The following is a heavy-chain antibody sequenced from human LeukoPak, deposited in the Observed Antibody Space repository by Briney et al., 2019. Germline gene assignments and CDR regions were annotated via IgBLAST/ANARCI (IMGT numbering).Heavy chain of an antibody. Sequence: SETLSLTCTVSGGSISSSSYYWGWIRQPAGKGLEWIGRIYTSGSTNYNPSLKSRVTISVDTSKNQFSLKLYSVTAADTAVYYCARGGSTLHSAGGHDIEFYYYYYMDVWGKGTTVTISS. J-gene: IGHJ6*03. V-gene: IGHV4-61*02. CDR1: GGSISSSSYY. D-gene: IGHD3-9*01. CDR2: IYTSGST. CDR3: ARGGSTLHSAGGHDIEFYYYYYMDV.